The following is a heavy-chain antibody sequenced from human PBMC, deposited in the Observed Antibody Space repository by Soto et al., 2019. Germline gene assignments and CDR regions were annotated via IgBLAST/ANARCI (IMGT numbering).Heavy chain of an antibody. J-gene: IGHJ6*02. Sequence: QVQLVQSGAELKKPGSSVKVSCKASGGTFSSYSISWVRQAPGQGLEWMGGSIPIFGTANYAQKCQGRVTITADESTSTAYMELSSLRSEDTAVYYCARDSGGTTVAFGMDVWGQGTTVTVSS. V-gene: IGHV1-69*01. CDR3: ARDSGGTTVAFGMDV. CDR1: GGTFSSYS. D-gene: IGHD4-17*01. CDR2: SIPIFGTA.